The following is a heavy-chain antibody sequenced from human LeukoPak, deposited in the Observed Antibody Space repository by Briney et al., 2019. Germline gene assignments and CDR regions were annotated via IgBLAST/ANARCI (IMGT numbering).Heavy chain of an antibody. D-gene: IGHD2-21*01. Sequence: GGSLRLSCAASGFNFSIDDMNRVRQAPGKGLEWVSYITGSGSTIYYADSVKGRFTISRDNAKNSLYLQMNSLRAEDTAVYYCARVSYYHHYFDYWGQGTLVTVSS. J-gene: IGHJ4*02. CDR1: GFNFSIDD. V-gene: IGHV3-48*03. CDR3: ARVSYYHHYFDY. CDR2: ITGSGSTI.